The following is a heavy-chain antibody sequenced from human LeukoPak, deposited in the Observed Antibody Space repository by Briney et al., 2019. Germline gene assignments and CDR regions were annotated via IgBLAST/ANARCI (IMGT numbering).Heavy chain of an antibody. CDR2: IWYDGSNK. CDR1: GFTFSSYA. D-gene: IGHD2-15*01. J-gene: IGHJ3*02. CDR3: AREADCSGGTCYRGAFDI. V-gene: IGHV3-33*01. Sequence: GGSLRLSCAASGFTFSSYAMHWVRQAPGKGLEWVAAIWYDGSNKYYADSVKGRCTISRDNSKNTLYLEMNSLRVEDTAVYTCAREADCSGGTCYRGAFDIWGQGTVVTVSS.